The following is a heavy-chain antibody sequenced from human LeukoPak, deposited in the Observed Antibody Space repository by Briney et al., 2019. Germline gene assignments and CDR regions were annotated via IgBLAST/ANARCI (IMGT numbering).Heavy chain of an antibody. V-gene: IGHV1-18*01. D-gene: IGHD1-26*01. J-gene: IGHJ4*02. CDR3: ARGGTYYPCIDY. CDR1: GYAFTTTY. Sequence: ASVKVSCKASGYAFTTTYTNWVRQAPGQGLEWMGRISAYNGYTSYAQKFQGRVAMTTDSSTSIAYMDLASLTSDDTAVYYCARGGTYYPCIDYWGQGTLVTVSS. CDR2: ISAYNGYT.